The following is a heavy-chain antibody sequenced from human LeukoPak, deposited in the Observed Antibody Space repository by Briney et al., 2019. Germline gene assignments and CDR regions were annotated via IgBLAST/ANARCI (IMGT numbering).Heavy chain of an antibody. CDR2: ISGRGVST. V-gene: IGHV3-23*01. J-gene: IGHJ4*02. CDR1: GFIFSNYV. D-gene: IGHD1-26*01. Sequence: GGSLRLSRAGSGFIFSNYVMNWVRQAPGKGLEWVSSISGRGVSTNYADFVKGRFTISRDNSKSTLYLQMNSLRAEDTAVYYCATDPATVGITTRDFWGQGTLVTVSS. CDR3: ATDPATVGITTRDF.